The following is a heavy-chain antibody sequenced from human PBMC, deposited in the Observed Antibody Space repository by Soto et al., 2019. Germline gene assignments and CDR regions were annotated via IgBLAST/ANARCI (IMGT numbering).Heavy chain of an antibody. V-gene: IGHV4-39*01. D-gene: IGHD2-2*01. Sequence: SETLSLTCTVSGGSISSSSYYWGWIRQPPGKGLEWIGSIYYSGSTYYNPSLKSRVTISVDTSKNQFSLKLSSVTAADTAVYYCASFIVVPAADVVYWGQGTLVTVAS. CDR1: GGSISSSSYY. J-gene: IGHJ4*02. CDR2: IYYSGST. CDR3: ASFIVVPAADVVY.